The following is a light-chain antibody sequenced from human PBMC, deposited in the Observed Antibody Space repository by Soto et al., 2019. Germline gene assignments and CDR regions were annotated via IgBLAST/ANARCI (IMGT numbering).Light chain of an antibody. V-gene: IGLV2-23*01. J-gene: IGLJ1*01. CDR1: RSDVGSYNL. CDR2: EGN. Sequence: QSALTQPASVSGSPGQSITISCTGSRSDVGSYNLVSWYQQYPGKAPKLMIYEGNKRPSGVSNRFSGSKSDNTASLTISGLQAEDEADYFCCSYAGERTFVFGIGTKLTVL. CDR3: CSYAGERTFV.